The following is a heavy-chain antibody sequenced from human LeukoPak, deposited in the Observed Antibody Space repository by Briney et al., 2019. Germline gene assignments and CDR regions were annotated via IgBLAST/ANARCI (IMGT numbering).Heavy chain of an antibody. CDR2: IGSGDGST. V-gene: IGHV3-23*01. D-gene: IGHD4-23*01. J-gene: IGHJ4*02. CDR3: AKDRDGGNVRPYSFDY. CDR1: GFTFNSYA. Sequence: GGPLRLSCAASGFTFNSYAMTWVRQAPGKGLEWVSAIGSGDGSTYYTDSVKGRFTISRDNSKNTLYLQMNSLRADDTAAYYCAKDRDGGNVRPYSFDYWGQGTLVTVSS.